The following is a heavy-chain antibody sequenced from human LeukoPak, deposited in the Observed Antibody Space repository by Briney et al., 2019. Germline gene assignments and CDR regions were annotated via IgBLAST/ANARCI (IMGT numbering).Heavy chain of an antibody. J-gene: IGHJ4*02. V-gene: IGHV1-18*01. Sequence: GASVKVSCKASGYTFTSYGITWVRQAPGQGLEWMGWISAFNGNTNYAQKLQGRVTMTTDTSTSTAYMELRSLRSDDTAVYYCARDLRGVVVITGGLDYWGQGTLVTVSS. CDR1: GYTFTSYG. CDR3: ARDLRGVVVITGGLDY. D-gene: IGHD3-22*01. CDR2: ISAFNGNT.